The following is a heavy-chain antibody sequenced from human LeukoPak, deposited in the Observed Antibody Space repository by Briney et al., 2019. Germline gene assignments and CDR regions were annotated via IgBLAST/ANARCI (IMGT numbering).Heavy chain of an antibody. J-gene: IGHJ3*02. CDR2: ISYDGSNK. D-gene: IGHD3-3*02. Sequence: PGRSLRLSCAASGFTFSSYAMHWVRQAPGKGLEWVAVISYDGSNKYYADSVKGRFTISRDNSKNTLYLQMNSLRAEDTAVYHCAKDRNSISSWGFHIWGLGTMVTVSS. CDR3: AKDRNSISSWGFHI. CDR1: GFTFSSYA. V-gene: IGHV3-30-3*01.